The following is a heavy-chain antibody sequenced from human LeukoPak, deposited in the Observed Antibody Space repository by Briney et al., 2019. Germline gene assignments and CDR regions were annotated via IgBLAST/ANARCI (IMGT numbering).Heavy chain of an antibody. D-gene: IGHD6-13*01. J-gene: IGHJ4*02. V-gene: IGHV4-59*01. CDR3: ARVYSSSWLYFDY. CDR1: GGSISSYY. CDR2: IYYSGST. Sequence: SETLSLTCTVSGGSISSYYWSWIRQPPGKGLEWIGYIYYSGSTNYSPSLKSRVTISVDTSKNQFSLKLSSVTAADTAVYYCARVYSSSWLYFDYWGQGTLVTVSS.